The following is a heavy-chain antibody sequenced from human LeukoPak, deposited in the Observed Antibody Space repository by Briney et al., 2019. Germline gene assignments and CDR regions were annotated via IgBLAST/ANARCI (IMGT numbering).Heavy chain of an antibody. CDR1: GYTFTGYY. CDR3: ARTPRRGGGSCYFDY. CDR2: INPNSGGT. J-gene: IGHJ4*02. V-gene: IGHV1-2*02. Sequence: ASVKVSCKASGYTFTGYYMHWVRQAPGQGLEWMGWINPNSGGTNYAQKFQGRVTMTRDTSISTAYMELSRLRSDDTAVYYCARTPRRGGGSCYFDYWGQGTLVTVSS. D-gene: IGHD2-15*01.